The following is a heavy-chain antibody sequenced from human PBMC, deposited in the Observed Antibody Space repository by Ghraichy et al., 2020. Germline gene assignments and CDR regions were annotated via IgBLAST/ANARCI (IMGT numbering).Heavy chain of an antibody. Sequence: GESLNISCAASGFSVSNYSMNWVRQAPGKGLEWVSAISRSGSYIYYADSVKGRFIISRDNAKNSVYLQMNSLRVEDTAVYYCAREPFGRWSSGMDVWGQGTTVTVSS. CDR3: AREPFGRWSSGMDV. D-gene: IGHD3-16*01. CDR2: ISRSGSYI. CDR1: GFSVSNYS. J-gene: IGHJ6*02. V-gene: IGHV3-21*01.